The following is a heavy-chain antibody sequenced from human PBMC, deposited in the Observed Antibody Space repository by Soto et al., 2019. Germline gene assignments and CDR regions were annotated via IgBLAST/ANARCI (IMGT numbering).Heavy chain of an antibody. D-gene: IGHD1-20*01. CDR3: ARVSYNIYGMDV. CDR2: ISSSSSYI. Sequence: GGSLRLSCAASGFTFSSYSMNWVRQAPGKGLEWVSSISSSSSYIYYADSVKGRFTISRDNAKNSLYLQMNSLRAEDTAVYYCARVSYNIYGMDVWGQGTTVTVSS. J-gene: IGHJ6*02. CDR1: GFTFSSYS. V-gene: IGHV3-21*01.